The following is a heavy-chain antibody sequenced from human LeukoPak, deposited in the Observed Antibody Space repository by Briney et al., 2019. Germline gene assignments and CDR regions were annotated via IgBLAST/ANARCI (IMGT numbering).Heavy chain of an antibody. J-gene: IGHJ4*02. V-gene: IGHV4-38-2*02. Sequence: SETLSLTCTVSGYSISSGYYWAWIRQPPGKGLQWIGNIYHSGNTYYNPSLKSRVSISVDTSKNQFSLKVSSVTAADTAVYYCARKVGASDFDYWGQGTLVTVSS. CDR2: IYHSGNT. CDR1: GYSISSGYY. CDR3: ARKVGASDFDY. D-gene: IGHD1-26*01.